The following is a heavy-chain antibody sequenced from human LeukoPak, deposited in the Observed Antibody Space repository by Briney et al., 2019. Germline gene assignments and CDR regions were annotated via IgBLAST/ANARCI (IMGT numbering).Heavy chain of an antibody. Sequence: ASVKVSCKASGYTFTSYGMSWVRLAPGQGLEWMGWISAYNGNTNYAQKLQGRVTMTTDTSTSTAYMELRSLRSDDTAVYYCARAYYDSSGYYGLSDYWGQGTLVTVSS. V-gene: IGHV1-18*01. D-gene: IGHD3-22*01. J-gene: IGHJ4*02. CDR1: GYTFTSYG. CDR2: ISAYNGNT. CDR3: ARAYYDSSGYYGLSDY.